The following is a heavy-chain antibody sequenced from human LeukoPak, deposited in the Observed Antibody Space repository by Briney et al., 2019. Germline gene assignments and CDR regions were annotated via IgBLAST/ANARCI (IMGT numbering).Heavy chain of an antibody. CDR3: AGGGYDSSGYYFDY. V-gene: IGHV1-69*05. CDR1: GGTFSSYA. CDR2: IIPLLGIA. Sequence: SVKVSCKASGGTFSSYAIRRVRQAPGQGLEWMGGIIPLLGIANYAQKFQGIVTITTDESTSTAYMELSSLRSEDTAVYYCAGGGYDSSGYYFDYWGQGTLVSVSS. D-gene: IGHD3-22*01. J-gene: IGHJ4*02.